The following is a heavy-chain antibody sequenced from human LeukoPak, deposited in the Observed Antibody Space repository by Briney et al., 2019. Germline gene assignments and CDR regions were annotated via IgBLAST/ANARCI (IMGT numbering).Heavy chain of an antibody. CDR1: GGSFSGYS. Sequence: TSETLSLTCAVDGGSFSGYSWSWIRQPPGEGLEWIGEINHSGSTNYNPSLKSRVTISVDTSKKQFSLKLSSVTAADTAVYYCARGRLLMWFDPWGQGTLVTVSS. CDR3: ARGRLLMWFDP. D-gene: IGHD3-16*01. CDR2: INHSGST. J-gene: IGHJ5*02. V-gene: IGHV4-34*01.